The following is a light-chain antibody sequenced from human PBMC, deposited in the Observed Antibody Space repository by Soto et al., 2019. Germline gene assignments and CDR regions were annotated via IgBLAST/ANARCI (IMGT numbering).Light chain of an antibody. CDR2: SNN. CDR1: DSNIGADFN. J-gene: IGLJ1*01. V-gene: IGLV1-40*01. Sequence: QSVLTQPPSVSGAPGRTVTISCTGSDSNIGADFNVHWYQHLPGSAPKLLIYSNNRRPSGVPDRFSGSQSGSSASLAISGVQAEDEGDYYCQSYDSGLTDSYVFGTGTKVTVL. CDR3: QSYDSGLTDSYV.